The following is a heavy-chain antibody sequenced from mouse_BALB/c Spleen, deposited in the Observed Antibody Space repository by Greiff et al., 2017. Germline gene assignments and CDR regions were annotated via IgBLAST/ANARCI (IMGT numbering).Heavy chain of an antibody. CDR2: INPGSGGT. D-gene: IGHD4-1*01. V-gene: IGHV1-54*01. CDR3: ARTLGRGWYFDV. CDR1: GYAFTNYL. Sequence: VKLQESGAELVRPGTSVKVSCKASGYAFTNYLIEWVKQRPGQGLEWIGVINPGSGGTNYNEKFKGKATLTADKSSSTAYMQLSSLTSDDSAVYFCARTLGRGWYFDVWGAGTTVTVSS. J-gene: IGHJ1*01.